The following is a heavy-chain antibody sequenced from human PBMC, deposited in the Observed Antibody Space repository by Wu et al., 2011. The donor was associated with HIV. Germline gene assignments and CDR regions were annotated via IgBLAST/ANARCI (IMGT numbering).Heavy chain of an antibody. J-gene: IGHJ1*01. CDR1: GYTFTDYY. CDR2: IDPEDGET. Sequence: EVQLVQSGAEVKKPGATVKISCKVSGYTFTDYYMHWVQQAPGKGLEWMGLIDPEDGETIYAHNFQGRITIIADEAASTVYMQLNRLKPDDTALYYCAREWRYCTGGSPCPSEYLQHWGQGTLV. V-gene: IGHV1-69-2*01. D-gene: IGHD2-8*02. CDR3: AREWRYCTGGSPCPSEYLQH.